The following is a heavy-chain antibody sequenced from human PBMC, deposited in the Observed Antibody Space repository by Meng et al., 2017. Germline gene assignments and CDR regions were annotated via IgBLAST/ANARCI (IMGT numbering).Heavy chain of an antibody. V-gene: IGHV4-38-2*02. CDR2: IYHSGST. Sequence: GSLRLSCTVSGYSISSGYYWGWIRQPPGKGLEWIGSIYHSGSTYYNPSLKSRVTISVDTSKNQFPLKLSSVTAADTAVYYCASSGITGYSSSWYTPFDYWGQGTLVTVSS. CDR3: ASSGITGYSSSWYTPFDY. D-gene: IGHD6-13*01. CDR1: GYSISSGYY. J-gene: IGHJ4*02.